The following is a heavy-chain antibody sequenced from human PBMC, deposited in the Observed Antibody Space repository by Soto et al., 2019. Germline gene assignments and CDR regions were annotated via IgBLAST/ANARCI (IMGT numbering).Heavy chain of an antibody. D-gene: IGHD1-26*01. V-gene: IGHV4-34*01. J-gene: IGHJ4*02. CDR3: ARLSWGSYGPGY. Sequence: PSETLSLTCAVYGGSFSGYYWSWIRQPPGKGLEWIGEIYHSGSTNYNPSLKSRVTISVDKSKNQFSLKLSSVTAADTAVYYCARLSWGSYGPGYWGQGTLVTVS. CDR2: IYHSGST. CDR1: GGSFSGYY.